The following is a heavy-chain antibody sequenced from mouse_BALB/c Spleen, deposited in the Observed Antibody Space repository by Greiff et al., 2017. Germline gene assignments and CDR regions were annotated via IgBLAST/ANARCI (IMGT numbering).Heavy chain of an antibody. CDR1: GFTFSSYA. CDR3: ARERYFRNDVGVYYLDY. J-gene: IGHJ2*01. Sequence: EVHLVESGGGLVKPGGSLKLSCAASGFTFSSYAMSWVRQTPEKRLEWVASISSGGSTYYSDSVKVRFTISTDNARNIQYLQMSSLRSKDTAMYYCARERYFRNDVGVYYLDYWGQGTTLTVSS. CDR2: ISSGGST. V-gene: IGHV5-6-5*01. D-gene: IGHD2-14*01.